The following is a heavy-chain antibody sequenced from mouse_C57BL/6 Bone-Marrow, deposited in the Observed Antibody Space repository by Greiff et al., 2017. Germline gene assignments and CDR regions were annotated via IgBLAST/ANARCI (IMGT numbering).Heavy chain of an antibody. Sequence: QVQLKQPGAGLVKPGASVKRSCKASGNTFTSYWITWVKHRPGQGLEWIGDIYPGSGSTNYNEKFKSKATLSVDTSSRTAYMQLSSLTSEDSAVYYCARSYYTFDYWGQGTTLTVSS. J-gene: IGHJ2*01. CDR2: IYPGSGST. CDR1: GNTFTSYW. CDR3: ARSYYTFDY. V-gene: IGHV1-55*01. D-gene: IGHD2-12*01.